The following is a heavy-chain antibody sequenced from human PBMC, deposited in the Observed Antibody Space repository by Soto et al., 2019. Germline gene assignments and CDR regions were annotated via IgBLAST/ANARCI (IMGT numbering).Heavy chain of an antibody. J-gene: IGHJ4*02. D-gene: IGHD3-22*01. V-gene: IGHV3-30*18. CDR2: ISYDGSNK. Sequence: QVQLVESGGGVVQPGRSLRLSCAASGFTFSSYGMHWVRQAPGKGLEWVAVISYDGSNKYYADSVKGRFTISRDNSKNTLYLQMNSLRAEDTAVYYCAKESQGDSSCYFDYWGQGTLVTVSS. CDR1: GFTFSSYG. CDR3: AKESQGDSSCYFDY.